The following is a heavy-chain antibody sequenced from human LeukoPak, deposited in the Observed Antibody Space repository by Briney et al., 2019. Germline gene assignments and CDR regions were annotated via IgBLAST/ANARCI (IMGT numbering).Heavy chain of an antibody. CDR3: ARDIGDYYGSGSYWLL. J-gene: IGHJ1*01. D-gene: IGHD3-10*01. CDR1: GYSFIDYY. CDR2: VNPHSGGT. Sequence: ASVKVSFTASGYSFIDYYIHWVRQAPGQGLEWMGWVNPHSGGTKFAQKFQGRVTMTRDTSINTAYMEGSSLRSYDTAVYYCARDIGDYYGSGSYWLLWGQGTLVTVAS. V-gene: IGHV1-2*02.